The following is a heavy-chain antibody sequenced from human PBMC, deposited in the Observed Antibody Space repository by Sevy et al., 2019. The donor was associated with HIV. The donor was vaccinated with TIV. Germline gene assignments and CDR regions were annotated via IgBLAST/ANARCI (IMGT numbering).Heavy chain of an antibody. V-gene: IGHV3-49*04. J-gene: IGHJ4*02. CDR3: TRWKAAQSIFDY. CDR1: GFTFGDYC. Sequence: GGSLRLSCTASGFTFGDYCMSWVRQAPGKGLEWVAFLKSDVYGGTVDHAASVRGRFVMSREDSKTIAYLQMNDLKSEGTGVYYCTRWKAAQSIFDYWGQGALVTVSS. CDR2: LKSDVYGGTV. D-gene: IGHD6-13*01.